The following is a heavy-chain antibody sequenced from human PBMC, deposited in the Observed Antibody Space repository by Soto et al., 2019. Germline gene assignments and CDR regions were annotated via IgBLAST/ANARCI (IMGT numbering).Heavy chain of an antibody. V-gene: IGHV4-31*03. J-gene: IGHJ6*03. Sequence: PLETLSLTCTVSGGSISSGGYYWSWIRQHPGKGLEWIGYIYYSGSTYYNPSLKSRVTISVDTSKNQFSLKLSSVTAADTAVYYCARGSGLLHYYYYMDVWGKGTTVTVSS. CDR2: IYYSGST. CDR1: GGSISSGGYY. CDR3: ARGSGLLHYYYYMDV. D-gene: IGHD2-15*01.